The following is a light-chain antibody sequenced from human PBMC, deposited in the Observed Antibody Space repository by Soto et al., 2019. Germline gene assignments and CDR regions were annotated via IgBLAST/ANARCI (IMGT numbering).Light chain of an antibody. CDR3: QSYDSSLSGSV. CDR2: GNS. Sequence: QAVVTQPPSVSGAPGQRVIISCTGSSSNIGAGYDVHWYQQLPGTAPKLLIYGNSNRPSGVPDRFSGSKSGTSASLAITGLQAEDEADYYCQSYDSSLSGSVFGGGTQLTVL. CDR1: SSNIGAGYD. J-gene: IGLJ2*01. V-gene: IGLV1-40*01.